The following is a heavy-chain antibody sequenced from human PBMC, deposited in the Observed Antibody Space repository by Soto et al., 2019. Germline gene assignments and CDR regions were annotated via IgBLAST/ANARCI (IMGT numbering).Heavy chain of an antibody. V-gene: IGHV4-34*01. CDR3: ARGKGQPTWGGSSWYRGNWFDP. D-gene: IGHD6-13*01. J-gene: IGHJ5*02. CDR2: INHSGST. Sequence: QVQLQQWGAGLLKPSETLSLTCAVYGGSFSGYYWSWIRQPPGKGLEWSGEINHSGSTNYNPSLKSRVTISVDTSKNQFALKLSSVTAADTAVYYCARGKGQPTWGGSSWYRGNWFDPWGQGTLVTVSS. CDR1: GGSFSGYY.